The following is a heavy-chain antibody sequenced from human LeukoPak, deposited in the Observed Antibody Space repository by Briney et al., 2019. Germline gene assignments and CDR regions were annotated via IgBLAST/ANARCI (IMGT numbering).Heavy chain of an antibody. CDR1: GFAFSSYS. D-gene: IGHD4-17*01. V-gene: IGHV3-21*01. Sequence: GGSLRLSCVASGFAFSSYSMIWVRQAPGKGLEWVSSMNTNTFIYYANSVKGRFTISRDNAKNSLYLQMNSLRAEDTAVYYCARVNTDNGDYRDAFDIWGQETMVTVSS. CDR2: MNTNTFI. J-gene: IGHJ3*02. CDR3: ARVNTDNGDYRDAFDI.